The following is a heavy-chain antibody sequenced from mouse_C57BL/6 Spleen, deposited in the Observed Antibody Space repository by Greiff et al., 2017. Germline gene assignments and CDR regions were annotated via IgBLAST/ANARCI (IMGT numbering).Heavy chain of an antibody. CDR3: ARTAQGDY. V-gene: IGHV1-66*01. D-gene: IGHD3-2*02. J-gene: IGHJ2*01. Sequence: VQGVESGPELVKPGASVKISCKASGYSFTSYYIHWVKQRPGQGLELIGWIYPGSGNTKYNEKFKGKATLTADTSSSTAYMQLSSLTSEDSAVYYCARTAQGDYWGQGTTLTVSS. CDR1: GYSFTSYY. CDR2: IYPGSGNT.